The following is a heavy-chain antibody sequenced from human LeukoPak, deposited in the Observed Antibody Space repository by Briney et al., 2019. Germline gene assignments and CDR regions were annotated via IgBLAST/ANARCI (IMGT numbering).Heavy chain of an antibody. V-gene: IGHV4-34*01. CDR2: INHSGST. Sequence: SETLSLTCAVYGGSFSGYYWSWIRQPPGKGLEWIGEINHSGSTNYNPSLKSRVTISVDTSKNQFSLKLSSVTAADTAVYYCARGLQWLVTYYFDYWGQGTLVTVSS. CDR3: ARGLQWLVTYYFDY. CDR1: GGSFSGYY. J-gene: IGHJ4*02. D-gene: IGHD6-19*01.